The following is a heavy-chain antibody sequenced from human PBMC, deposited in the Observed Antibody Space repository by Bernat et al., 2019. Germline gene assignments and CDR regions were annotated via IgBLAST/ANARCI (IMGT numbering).Heavy chain of an antibody. Sequence: EVQLLESGGGLVQPGGSLRLSCAASGFTFSSYAMSWVRQAPGKGLEWVSAISGSGGSTYYADSVKGRFTISRDNSKNTLYLQMNSLRAEDTAVYYCEKAAPGYCSGGSCYVSMPNIWGQGTMVTVSS. CDR1: GFTFSSYA. D-gene: IGHD2-15*01. J-gene: IGHJ3*02. CDR2: ISGSGGST. CDR3: EKAAPGYCSGGSCYVSMPNI. V-gene: IGHV3-23*01.